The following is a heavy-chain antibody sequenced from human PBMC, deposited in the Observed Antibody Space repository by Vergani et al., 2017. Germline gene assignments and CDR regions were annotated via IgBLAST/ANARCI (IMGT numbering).Heavy chain of an antibody. CDR3: ARAWVARFCMDV. D-gene: IGHD1-26*01. J-gene: IGHJ6*02. CDR2: INHSGST. Sequence: QVQLQQWGAGLLKPSETLSLTCAVYGGSFSGYYWSWIRQPPGKGLEWIGEINHSGSTNYNPSLKSRVTISVDTSTSTVYMELSSLRSEDTAVYYCARAWVARFCMDVWGQGTTVTVSS. CDR1: GGSFSGYY. V-gene: IGHV4-34*01.